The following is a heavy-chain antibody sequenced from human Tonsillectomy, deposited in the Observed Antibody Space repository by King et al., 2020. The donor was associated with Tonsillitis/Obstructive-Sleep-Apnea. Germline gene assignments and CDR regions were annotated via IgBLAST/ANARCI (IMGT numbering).Heavy chain of an antibody. D-gene: IGHD3-16*01. CDR2: VKSKTDGGTT. CDR1: DFTLSNAW. CDR3: TTSWGTESWAFDI. Sequence: VQLVESGGGLVKPGGSLRLSCAASDFTLSNAWMNWVRQAPGKGLEWVGRVKSKTDGGTTDYAAPVKGRFTISRDDSKNTVYLQMNSLKTEDTAVYYCTTSWGTESWAFDIWGQGTMVIVSS. V-gene: IGHV3-15*07. J-gene: IGHJ3*02.